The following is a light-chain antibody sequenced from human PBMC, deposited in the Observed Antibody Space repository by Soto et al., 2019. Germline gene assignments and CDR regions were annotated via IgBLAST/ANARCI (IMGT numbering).Light chain of an antibody. V-gene: IGKV3-15*01. CDR3: QHYNDWPLT. CDR2: GAS. Sequence: EVVMTQSPATLSVSPGERVTLSCRASQSISTKLAWYQQKPGQAPRLLIYGASTRATGLPARFSGSGSGTEFTLTISSLQSEDCAVYYCQHYNDWPLTFGGGAKVEIK. CDR1: QSISTK. J-gene: IGKJ4*02.